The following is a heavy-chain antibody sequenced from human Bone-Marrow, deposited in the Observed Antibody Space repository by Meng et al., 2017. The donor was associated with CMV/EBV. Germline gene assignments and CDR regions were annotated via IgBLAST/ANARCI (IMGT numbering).Heavy chain of an antibody. J-gene: IGHJ6*02. CDR1: GGSFSGYY. CDR2: ISSSSSYI. D-gene: IGHD2-2*01. V-gene: IGHV3-21*01. CDR3: ARVVPAASYYYYGMDV. Sequence: ETLSLTCAVYGGSFSGYYWSWVRQAPGKGLEWVSSISSSSSYIYYADSVKGRFTISRDNAKNSLYLQMNSLRAEDTAVYYCARVVPAASYYYYGMDVWGQGTTVTVSS.